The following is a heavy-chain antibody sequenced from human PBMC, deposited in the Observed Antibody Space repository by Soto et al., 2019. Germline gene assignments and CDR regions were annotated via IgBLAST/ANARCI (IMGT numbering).Heavy chain of an antibody. CDR1: GYTFTSYG. CDR2: ISAYNGNT. CDR3: ARAFYSSAPQDIYYKGRDV. J-gene: IGHJ6*04. V-gene: IGHV1-18*01. Sequence: GASVKVSCKASGYTFTSYGISWVRQAPGQGLEWMGWISAYNGNTNYAQKLQGRVTMTTDTSTSTAYMELRSLRSDDTAVYYCARAFYSSAPQDIYYKGRDVGAKGTTAPVPS. D-gene: IGHD6-25*01.